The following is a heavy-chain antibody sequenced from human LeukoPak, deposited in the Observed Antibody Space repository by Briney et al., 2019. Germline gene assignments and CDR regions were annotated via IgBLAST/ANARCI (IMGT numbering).Heavy chain of an antibody. Sequence: PGRSLRLSCAASGFTFSSYAMHWVRQAPGKGLEWVAVISYDGSNKYYADSVKGRFTISRDNSKNTLYLRMNSLRAEDTAVYYCARGATIFDPWGQGTLVTVSS. CDR3: ARGATIFDP. D-gene: IGHD5-24*01. CDR2: ISYDGSNK. V-gene: IGHV3-30-3*01. CDR1: GFTFSSYA. J-gene: IGHJ5*02.